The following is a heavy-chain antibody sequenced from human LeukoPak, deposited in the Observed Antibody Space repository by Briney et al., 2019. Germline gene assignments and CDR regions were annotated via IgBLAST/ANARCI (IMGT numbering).Heavy chain of an antibody. J-gene: IGHJ4*02. Sequence: GGSLGLSCAASGFTFSNYWMSWGRQAPGKGLEWVAKIKQDGSEEYYVDSVKGRFTISRDNAKNSLFLQMNSLRVEDTAIYYCARGGSYPGCWGQGTLVTVSS. V-gene: IGHV3-7*03. D-gene: IGHD1-26*01. CDR2: IKQDGSEE. CDR1: GFTFSNYW. CDR3: ARGGSYPGC.